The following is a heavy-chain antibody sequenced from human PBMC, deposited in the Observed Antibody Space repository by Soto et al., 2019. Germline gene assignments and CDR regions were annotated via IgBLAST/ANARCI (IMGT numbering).Heavy chain of an antibody. CDR1: GGSFSGYY. J-gene: IGHJ6*02. CDR3: ARDGPGIGYYYYGMDV. Sequence: PSETLSLTCAVYGGSFSGYYWSWIRQPPGKGLEWIGYIYYSGSTNYNPSLKSRVTISVDTSKNQFSLKLSSVTAADTAVYYCARDGPGIGYYYYGMDVWGQGTTVTVSS. CDR2: IYYSGST. D-gene: IGHD6-13*01. V-gene: IGHV4-59*01.